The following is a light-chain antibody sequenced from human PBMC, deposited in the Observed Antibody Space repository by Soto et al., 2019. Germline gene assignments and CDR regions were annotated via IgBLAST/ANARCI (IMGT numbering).Light chain of an antibody. CDR2: DAS. V-gene: IGKV1-5*01. J-gene: IGKJ2*01. Sequence: DIQMTQSPSTLSASVGDRVTITCRASQNINNYLAWYQQKPGKAPKLLIYDASSLEGGVPSRFSGSGSGTQFTLTISSLQPDDVATYYCQQFKSSSRYTFGQGTELEIK. CDR1: QNINNY. CDR3: QQFKSSSRYT.